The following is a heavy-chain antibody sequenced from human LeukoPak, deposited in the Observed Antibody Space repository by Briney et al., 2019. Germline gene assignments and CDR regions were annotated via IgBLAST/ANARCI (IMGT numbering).Heavy chain of an antibody. CDR2: IHHSGST. D-gene: IGHD4-17*01. CDR1: GGSISSGSW. CDR3: ARGGDYRFDY. Sequence: SGTLSLTRAVSGGSISSGSWWGWIRQPPGKGLEWIGEIHHSGSTNYNPSLKSRVTLSVDKSKNQLSLRLTSVTAADTAVYYCARGGDYRFDYWGQGTLVTVSS. J-gene: IGHJ4*02. V-gene: IGHV4-4*02.